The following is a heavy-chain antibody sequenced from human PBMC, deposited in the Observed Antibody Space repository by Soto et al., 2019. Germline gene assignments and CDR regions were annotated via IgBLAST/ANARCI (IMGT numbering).Heavy chain of an antibody. Sequence: VQLLESGGGLIQPGGSLRLSCAASGFTFSSYAMSWVRQAPDKGLEWVSGISGSGDSTYYADSVKGRFAISRDNSKNTLYLQMNRLRAEDTAVYSCARDTSTTNYYFGMDVWGQGTTVTVSS. J-gene: IGHJ6*02. CDR2: ISGSGDST. V-gene: IGHV3-23*01. D-gene: IGHD2-2*01. CDR3: ARDTSTTNYYFGMDV. CDR1: GFTFSSYA.